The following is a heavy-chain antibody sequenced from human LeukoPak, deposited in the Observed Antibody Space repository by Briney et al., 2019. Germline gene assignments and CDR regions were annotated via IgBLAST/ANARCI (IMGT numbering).Heavy chain of an antibody. J-gene: IGHJ4*02. V-gene: IGHV3-30*02. CDR2: IRYDGSNK. Sequence: PGGSLRLSCTASGFTFSSYGMHWVRQAPGKGLEWVAFIRYDGSNKYYADSVKGRFTISRDNSKNTLYLQMNSLRAEDTAVYYCAERPPCYGSGNYYTYFDYWGQGTLVTVSS. CDR3: AERPPCYGSGNYYTYFDY. D-gene: IGHD3-10*01. CDR1: GFTFSSYG.